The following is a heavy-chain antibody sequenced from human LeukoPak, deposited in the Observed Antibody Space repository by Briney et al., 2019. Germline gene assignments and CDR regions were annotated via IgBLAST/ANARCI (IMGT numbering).Heavy chain of an antibody. V-gene: IGHV4-31*11. J-gene: IGHJ4*02. CDR1: GGSISSGGYY. CDR3: ARDSPDTSFDY. CDR2: IYYSGST. Sequence: PSQTLSLTCAVSGGSISSGGYYWSWIRQHPGKGLEWIGYIYYSGSTYYNPSLKSRVTISVDTSKNQFSLKLSSVTAADTAVYYCARDSPDTSFDYWGQGTLVTVSS.